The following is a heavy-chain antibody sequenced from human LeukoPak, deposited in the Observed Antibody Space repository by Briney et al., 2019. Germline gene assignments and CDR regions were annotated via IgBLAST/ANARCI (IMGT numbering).Heavy chain of an antibody. V-gene: IGHV4-59*08. CDR2: IYYSGST. CDR3: ARVHGGYSVDY. J-gene: IGHJ4*02. CDR1: GGSISSYY. D-gene: IGHD5-12*01. Sequence: KPSETLSLTCTVSGGSISSYYWSWIRQPPGKGLEWIGYIYYSGSTNYNPSLKSRVTISVDTSKNQFSLKLSSVTAADTAVYYCARVHGGYSVDYWGQGTLVTVSS.